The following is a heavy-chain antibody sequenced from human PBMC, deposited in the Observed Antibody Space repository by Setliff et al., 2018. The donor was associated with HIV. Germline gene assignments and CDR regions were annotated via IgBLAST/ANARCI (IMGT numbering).Heavy chain of an antibody. CDR2: INAGNGNT. CDR1: GYTFTSYA. V-gene: IGHV1-3*01. Sequence: ASVKVSCKASGYTFTSYAMHWVRQAPGQRLEWMGWINAGNGNTKYSQKFQGRVTITRDTSASTAYMELSSLKAEDTAVYYCAREVVVAGVHYYNMDVWGKGTTVTV. CDR3: AREVVVAGVHYYNMDV. J-gene: IGHJ6*03. D-gene: IGHD2-15*01.